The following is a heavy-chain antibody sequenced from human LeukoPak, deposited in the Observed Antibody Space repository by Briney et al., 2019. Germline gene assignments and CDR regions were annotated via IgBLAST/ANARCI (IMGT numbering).Heavy chain of an antibody. Sequence: GGSLRLSCAASGFSFDDYAMHWVRQAPGKGLEWVSGINWNNGGIAYADSVKGRFTISRDNAKSTLYLQMNSLRAEDTALYYCAKDFISCGSGTNFLDHWDQGTLVTVSS. CDR1: GFSFDDYA. CDR3: AKDFISCGSGTNFLDH. J-gene: IGHJ4*02. V-gene: IGHV3-9*01. CDR2: INWNNGGI. D-gene: IGHD3-10*01.